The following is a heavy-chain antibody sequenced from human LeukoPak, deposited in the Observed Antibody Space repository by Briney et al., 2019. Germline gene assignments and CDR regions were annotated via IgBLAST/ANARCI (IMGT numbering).Heavy chain of an antibody. V-gene: IGHV4-30-2*06. Sequence: SQTLSLTCTVSGGAVSSGGYYWSWIRKSPGKGLEWIGYIYHSASTYYNPSLKSRVTISVDRSKNQFSLNLSSVTAADTAVYYCARGSGYFHYWGQGTLVTVSS. CDR3: ARGSGYFHY. CDR1: GGAVSSGGYY. J-gene: IGHJ4*02. D-gene: IGHD3-10*01. CDR2: IYHSAST.